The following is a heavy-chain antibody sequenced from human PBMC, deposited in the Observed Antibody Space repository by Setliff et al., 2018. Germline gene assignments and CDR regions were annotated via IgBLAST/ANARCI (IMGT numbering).Heavy chain of an antibody. J-gene: IGHJ3*02. Sequence: ASVKVSCKASGYTLTNYYMHWVRQAPGQGLEWMGIINPSGGLTRYAQKFQGRVTMTTDTSTTTAYMEVRSLRSEDTAVYYCARDRYYNSWSGTSITAPHDAFDIWGQGTMVTVSS. V-gene: IGHV1-46*03. CDR2: INPSGGLT. CDR1: GYTLTNYY. CDR3: ARDRYYNSWSGTSITAPHDAFDI. D-gene: IGHD3-3*01.